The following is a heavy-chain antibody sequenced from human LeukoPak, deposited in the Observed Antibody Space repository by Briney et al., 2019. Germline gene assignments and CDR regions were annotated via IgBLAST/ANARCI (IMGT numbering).Heavy chain of an antibody. CDR1: GYTFDYYY. CDR3: ARDSSGWNRNWFDP. D-gene: IGHD6-19*01. J-gene: IGHJ5*02. CDR2: IKPKSGDT. Sequence: GASVKVSCKASGYTFDYYYIHWVRQAPGHGLEWMGWIKPKSGDTDYERKFQGRLNMTRDTSINTVYMELTRLRADDTAIYYCARDSSGWNRNWFDPWGQGTLVTVSS. V-gene: IGHV1-2*02.